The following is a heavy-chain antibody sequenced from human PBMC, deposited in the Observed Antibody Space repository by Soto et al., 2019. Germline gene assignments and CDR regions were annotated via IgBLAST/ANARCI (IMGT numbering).Heavy chain of an antibody. D-gene: IGHD2-8*01. CDR3: AKVAKELMVYAQPFDY. J-gene: IGHJ4*02. V-gene: IGHV3-30*18. CDR2: ISYDGSNK. Sequence: APXKGLEWVAVISYDGSNKYYADSVKGRFTISRDNSKNTLYREMNSRRAEDTAVYYCAKVAKELMVYAQPFDYWRQGNLGTVSS.